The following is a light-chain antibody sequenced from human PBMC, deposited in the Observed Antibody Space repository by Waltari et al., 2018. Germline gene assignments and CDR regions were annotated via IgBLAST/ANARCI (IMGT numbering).Light chain of an antibody. J-gene: IGKJ3*01. CDR3: QQYGDSPRFT. CDR1: QTVGSNL. V-gene: IGKV3-20*01. Sequence: EIVLTQSPAILSLSAGERATLSCRASQTVGSNLLAWYQHKPGQAPRLRIYGASNRPTGIPDRFSGSGSGTDFTLTINRLEPEDFAVYYCQQYGDSPRFTFGPGTKLDI. CDR2: GAS.